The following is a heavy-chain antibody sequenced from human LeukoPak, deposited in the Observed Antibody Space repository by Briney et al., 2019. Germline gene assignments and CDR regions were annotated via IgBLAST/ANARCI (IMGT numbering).Heavy chain of an antibody. D-gene: IGHD5-24*01. CDR1: GGSFSGYY. CDR3: ARRDRWLQYDY. J-gene: IGHJ4*02. CDR2: INHSGST. Sequence: SETLSLTCAAYGGSFSGYYWSWIRQPPGKGLEWIGEINHSGSTNYNPSLKSRVTISVDTSKNQFSLKLSSVTAADTAVYYCARRDRWLQYDYWGQGTLVTVSS. V-gene: IGHV4-34*01.